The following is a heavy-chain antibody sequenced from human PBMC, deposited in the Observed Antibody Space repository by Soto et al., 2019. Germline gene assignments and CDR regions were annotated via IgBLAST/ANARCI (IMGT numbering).Heavy chain of an antibody. CDR1: GVSISNTSYY. CDR3: ARHGSY. CDR2: IYFSGST. V-gene: IGHV4-39*01. J-gene: IGHJ4*02. Sequence: LSLTCTVSGVSISNTSYYWGWIRQPPGKGLEWVGTIYFSGSTFYNPSLKSRVTISIDTSKNQFSLRLSSVTAADTAVYYCARHGSYWGQGTLVTVSS.